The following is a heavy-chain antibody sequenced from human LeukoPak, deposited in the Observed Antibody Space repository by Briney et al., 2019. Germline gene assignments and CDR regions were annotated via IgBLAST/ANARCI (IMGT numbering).Heavy chain of an antibody. CDR3: ARYNYDFWSGYSKWFDP. J-gene: IGHJ5*02. Sequence: SETLSLTCTVSGGSISSYFWSWIRQPPGKGLEWIGYIYYSGSTNYNPSLKSRVTISVDTSKNQFSLKLSSVTAADTAVYYCARYNYDFWSGYSKWFDPWGQGTLVTVSS. CDR2: IYYSGST. CDR1: GGSISSYF. D-gene: IGHD3-3*01. V-gene: IGHV4-59*01.